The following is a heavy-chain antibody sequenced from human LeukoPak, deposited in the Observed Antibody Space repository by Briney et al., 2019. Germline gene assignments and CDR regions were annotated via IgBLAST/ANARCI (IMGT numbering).Heavy chain of an antibody. CDR2: IDYSGST. V-gene: IGHV4-39*01. CDR1: GGSISSSSYY. J-gene: IGHJ3*02. Sequence: SETLSLTCTVSGGSISSSSYYWGWIRQPPGKGLEWIGSIDYSGSTYYNPSLKSRVTISVDTSKNQFSLKLSSVTAADTAVYYCARPDDSSGYYSHDAFDIWGQGTMVTVSS. D-gene: IGHD3-22*01. CDR3: ARPDDSSGYYSHDAFDI.